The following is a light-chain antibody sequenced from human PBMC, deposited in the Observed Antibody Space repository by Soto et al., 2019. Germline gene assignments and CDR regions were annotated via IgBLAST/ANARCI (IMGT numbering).Light chain of an antibody. J-gene: IGKJ1*01. V-gene: IGKV3-20*01. CDR2: GAS. CDR3: QQYGSSGT. CDR1: QSVSNNY. Sequence: EIVLTQPPGTLSLSPGERPTLSCRASQSVSNNYLAWYQQKPGXPPXLLIYGASNRATGIPDRFSGSGSGTDFTLTISRLEPEDFAVYYCQQYGSSGTFGQGTKV.